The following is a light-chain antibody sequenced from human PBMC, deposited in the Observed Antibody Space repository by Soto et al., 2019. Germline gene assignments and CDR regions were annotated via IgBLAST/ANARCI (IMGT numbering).Light chain of an antibody. V-gene: IGKV1-5*03. CDR3: QHYNSYSEA. J-gene: IGKJ1*01. CDR1: QTISSW. CDR2: KAS. Sequence: DIQMTQSPSTLSGSVGDRVTITCRASQTISSWLAWYQQKAGKAPKLLIYKASTLKSGVPSRFSGSGSGTEFTLTISSLQPDDFATYYCQHYNSYSEALGQGTKADSK.